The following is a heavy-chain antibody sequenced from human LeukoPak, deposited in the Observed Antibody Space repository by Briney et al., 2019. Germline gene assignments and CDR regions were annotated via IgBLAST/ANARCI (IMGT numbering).Heavy chain of an antibody. CDR3: AREAGYDILTGYCGPNWFDP. CDR2: IYYSGST. CDR1: GGSISSGDYY. V-gene: IGHV4-30-4*01. Sequence: SQTLSLTCTVSGGSISSGDYYWSWIRQPPGKGLEWIGYIYYSGSTYYNPSLKSRVTISVDTSKNQFSLKLSSVTAADTAVYYCAREAGYDILTGYCGPNWFDPWGQGTLVTVSS. D-gene: IGHD3-9*01. J-gene: IGHJ5*02.